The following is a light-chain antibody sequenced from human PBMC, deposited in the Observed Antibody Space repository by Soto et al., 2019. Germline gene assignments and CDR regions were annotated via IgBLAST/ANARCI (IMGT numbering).Light chain of an antibody. J-gene: IGKJ4*01. V-gene: IGKV1-5*01. CDR3: QQYNSYPLT. Sequence: DIQMTQSPSTLSASVGDRVTITCRASQSISSWLAWYQQKPGKAPKLLIYDASTLESGVPSRFSGSGSGTELTLTISCLQPDDFATYYCQQYNSYPLTFGGGTKVEIK. CDR1: QSISSW. CDR2: DAS.